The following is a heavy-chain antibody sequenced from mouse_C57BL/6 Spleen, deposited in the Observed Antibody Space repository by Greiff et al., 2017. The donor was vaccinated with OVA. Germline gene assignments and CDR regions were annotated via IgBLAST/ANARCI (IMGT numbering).Heavy chain of an antibody. CDR3: AAPITGTADH. J-gene: IGHJ2*01. V-gene: IGHV5-6*01. CDR2: ISSGGSYT. D-gene: IGHD4-1*01. Sequence: EVHLVESGGDLVKPGGSLKLSCAASGFTFSSYGMSWVRQTPDKRLEWVATISSGGSYTYYPDSVKGRFPISRDNAKNTLYLQMSSLKSEDTAMYHCAAPITGTADHGGQGTTLTVPS. CDR1: GFTFSSYG.